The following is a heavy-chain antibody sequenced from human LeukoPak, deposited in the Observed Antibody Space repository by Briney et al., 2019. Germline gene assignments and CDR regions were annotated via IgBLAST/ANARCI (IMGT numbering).Heavy chain of an antibody. CDR2: INPNSGGT. V-gene: IGHV1-2*06. CDR3: ARYFPSRFFCSSTSCDSHCFAP. CDR1: GYTFTGYY. Sequence: GASVKVSCKASGYTFTGYYMHWVRQAPGQGLEWMGRINPNSGGTNYAQKFQGRVTMTRDTSISTAYMELSRLRSDDTAVYYCARYFPSRFFCSSTSCDSHCFAPGGQEPLVTVSS. D-gene: IGHD2-2*01. J-gene: IGHJ5*02.